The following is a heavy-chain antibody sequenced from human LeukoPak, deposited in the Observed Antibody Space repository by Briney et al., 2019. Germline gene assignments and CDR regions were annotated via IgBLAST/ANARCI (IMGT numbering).Heavy chain of an antibody. CDR3: AKDADAVLAPDY. V-gene: IGHV3-23*01. CDR1: GFTFSSSI. Sequence: AGGSLRLSCAASGFTFSSSIMNWVRQAPGKGLEWVSTITSSGGSTYYADSVKGRFTTSRDNSKNTLFLQMNSLRAEDTAVYYCAKDADAVLAPDYWGQGTLVTVSS. CDR2: ITSSGGST. D-gene: IGHD3-3*02. J-gene: IGHJ4*02.